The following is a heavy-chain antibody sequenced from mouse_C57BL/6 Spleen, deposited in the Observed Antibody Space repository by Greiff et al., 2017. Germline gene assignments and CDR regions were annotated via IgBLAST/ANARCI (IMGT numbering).Heavy chain of an antibody. CDR1: GYTFTSYW. CDR3: ARRDYGASDY. CDR2: IHPKSGST. J-gene: IGHJ4*01. Sequence: QVQLQQSGAELVKPGASVKLSCKASGYTFTSYWMHWVKQRPGQGLEWIGMIHPKSGSTNYNEKFKGKATLTEDKSSSTAYMQLSSLTSEDAACYYCARRDYGASDYGGQGTSVTVSS. D-gene: IGHD1-1*02. V-gene: IGHV1-64*01.